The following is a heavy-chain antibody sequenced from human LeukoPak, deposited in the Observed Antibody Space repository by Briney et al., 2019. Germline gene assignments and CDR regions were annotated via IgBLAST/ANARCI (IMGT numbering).Heavy chain of an antibody. CDR1: GFTFSTYN. D-gene: IGHD2-15*01. CDR3: ARDLILADSSGSSAHDF. CDR2: ITDSTNYI. V-gene: IGHV3-21*03. J-gene: IGHJ4*02. Sequence: GGSLRLSCAASGFTFSTYNMNWVRQSPGKGLEWVSSITDSTNYIYYADSVKGRFTISRDNAKNSLYLQMNSLRDEDTAVYYCARDLILADSSGSSAHDFWGQGTLVTVSS.